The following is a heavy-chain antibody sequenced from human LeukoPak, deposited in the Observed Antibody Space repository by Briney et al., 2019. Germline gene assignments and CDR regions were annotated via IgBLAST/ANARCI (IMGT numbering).Heavy chain of an antibody. CDR2: INSDGSST. CDR3: AKGSSSSRPYYFDC. V-gene: IGHV3-74*01. J-gene: IGHJ4*02. D-gene: IGHD6-6*01. Sequence: PGGSLRLSCAASGFTFSSYWMHWVRQAPGKGLVWVSRINSDGSSTSYADSVKGRFTISRDNAKNTLYLQMNSLRVEDTAVYYCAKGSSSSRPYYFDCWGQGALVTVSS. CDR1: GFTFSSYW.